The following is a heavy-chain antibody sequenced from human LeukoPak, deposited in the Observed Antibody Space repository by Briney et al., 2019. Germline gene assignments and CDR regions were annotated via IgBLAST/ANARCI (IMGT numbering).Heavy chain of an antibody. J-gene: IGHJ4*02. Sequence: GGSLRLSCAASGFTLSTYWMTWVRQAPGKGLEWVANIKQDGSEKYYVDSVKGRFTISRDNAKKLLYLQMNSLRVEDTAVYYCTRDRGSSGRLGRFDNWGQGTLVTVSP. CDR1: GFTLSTYW. V-gene: IGHV3-7*01. D-gene: IGHD6-19*01. CDR2: IKQDGSEK. CDR3: TRDRGSSGRLGRFDN.